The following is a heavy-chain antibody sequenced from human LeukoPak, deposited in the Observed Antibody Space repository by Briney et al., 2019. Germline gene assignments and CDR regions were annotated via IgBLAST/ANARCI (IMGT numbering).Heavy chain of an antibody. J-gene: IGHJ6*03. Sequence: SETLSLTCTVSGGSISSYYWSWIRQPPGKGLEWIGYIYYSGSTNYNPSLKSRVTISVDTSNNQFSLELRSVIAADTAVYYCARAGSSSWPHYYYYMDVWGKGTTVTISS. D-gene: IGHD6-13*01. V-gene: IGHV4-59*01. CDR2: IYYSGST. CDR1: GGSISSYY. CDR3: ARAGSSSWPHYYYYMDV.